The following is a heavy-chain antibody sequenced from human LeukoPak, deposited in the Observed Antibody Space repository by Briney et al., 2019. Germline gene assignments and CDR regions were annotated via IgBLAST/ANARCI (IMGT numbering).Heavy chain of an antibody. D-gene: IGHD6-13*01. CDR2: TYYSGTT. V-gene: IGHV4-59*01. CDR1: GGSISSYY. CDR3: ARGVYIAAAQHGY. J-gene: IGHJ4*02. Sequence: SETLSLTCTVSGGSISSYYWSWIRQPPGKGLEWIGYTYYSGTTNYNPSLKSRVTISVDTSKNQFSLKLSSVTAADTAVYYCARGVYIAAAQHGYWGQGTLVTVSS.